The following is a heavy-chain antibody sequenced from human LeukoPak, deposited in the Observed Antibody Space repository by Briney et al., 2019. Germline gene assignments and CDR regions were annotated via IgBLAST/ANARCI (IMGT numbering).Heavy chain of an antibody. J-gene: IGHJ4*02. CDR2: ISEGGST. V-gene: IGHV4-4*02. CDR3: ARKGDNGPFDY. D-gene: IGHD4-17*01. CDR1: GDFFTTSHW. Sequence: PSETLSLTCAVSGDFFTTSHWWSWVRQPPGKGLEWIGEISEGGSTYYNPSLKSRVTISVDTSKNQFSLKLSSVTAADTAVYYCARKGDNGPFDYWGQGTLVTVSS.